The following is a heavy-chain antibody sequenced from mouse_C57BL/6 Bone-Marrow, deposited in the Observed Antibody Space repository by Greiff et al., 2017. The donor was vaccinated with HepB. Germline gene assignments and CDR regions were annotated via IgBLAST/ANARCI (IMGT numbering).Heavy chain of an antibody. CDR1: GYTFTSYW. Sequence: VQLQQPGAELVKPGASVKLSCKASGYTFTSYWMQWVKQRPGQGLEWIGEIDPSDSYTNYNQKFKGKATLTVDTSSSTAYMQLSSLTSEDSAVYYCARSHYYGSSVAWFAYWGQGTLVTVSA. CDR3: ARSHYYGSSVAWFAY. V-gene: IGHV1-50*01. J-gene: IGHJ3*01. D-gene: IGHD1-1*01. CDR2: IDPSDSYT.